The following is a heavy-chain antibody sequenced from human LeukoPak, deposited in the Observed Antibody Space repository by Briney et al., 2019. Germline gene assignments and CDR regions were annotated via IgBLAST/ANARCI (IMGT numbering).Heavy chain of an antibody. D-gene: IGHD3-22*01. CDR2: IRYDGSNK. CDR1: GFTFSSYG. CDR3: ARDMQNYYDSSGYIGYFDY. J-gene: IGHJ4*02. V-gene: IGHV3-33*01. Sequence: PGGSLRLSCAASGFTFSSYGMHWVRQAPGKGLEWVAVIRYDGSNKYYADSVKGRFTISRDNSKNTLYLQMNSLRAEDTAVYYCARDMQNYYDSSGYIGYFDYWGQGTLVTVSS.